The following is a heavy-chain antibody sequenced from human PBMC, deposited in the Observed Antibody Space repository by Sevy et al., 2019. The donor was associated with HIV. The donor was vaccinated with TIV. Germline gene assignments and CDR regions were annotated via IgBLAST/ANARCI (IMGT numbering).Heavy chain of an antibody. J-gene: IGHJ4*02. Sequence: ASVKVSCKASGYTFTSYGISWVRQAPGQGLEWMGWISAYNGNTNYAQKLQGRVTMTTDTSTGTAYMELRSLGSDDTAVYYCARGEDYYDSSGYWDYWGQGTLVTVSS. CDR1: GYTFTSYG. D-gene: IGHD3-22*01. CDR2: ISAYNGNT. CDR3: ARGEDYYDSSGYWDY. V-gene: IGHV1-18*04.